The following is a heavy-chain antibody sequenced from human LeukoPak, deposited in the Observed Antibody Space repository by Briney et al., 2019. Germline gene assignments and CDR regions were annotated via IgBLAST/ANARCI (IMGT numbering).Heavy chain of an antibody. J-gene: IGHJ4*02. Sequence: GGSLRLSCAASGFTFSSYWMHWVRQAPGKGLVWVSRINSDGSSTSYADSVKGRFTSSRDNAKNSLYLQMSSLRAEDTAVYYCARGEWGALTSDYWGQGTLVTVSS. V-gene: IGHV3-74*01. D-gene: IGHD3-16*01. CDR3: ARGEWGALTSDY. CDR1: GFTFSSYW. CDR2: INSDGSST.